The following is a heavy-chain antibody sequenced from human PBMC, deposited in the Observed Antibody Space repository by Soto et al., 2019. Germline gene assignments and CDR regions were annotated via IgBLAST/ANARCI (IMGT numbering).Heavy chain of an antibody. V-gene: IGHV1-18*01. CDR3: ARARVVVAATPRDWFDP. D-gene: IGHD2-15*01. CDR2: ISAYNGNT. Sequence: ASVKVSCKASGYTFTSYGISWVRQAPGQGLEWMGWISAYNGNTNYAQKLQGRVTMTTDTSTSTAYMELRSLRSDDTAVYYCARARVVVAATPRDWFDPWGQGTLVTVSS. CDR1: GYTFTSYG. J-gene: IGHJ5*02.